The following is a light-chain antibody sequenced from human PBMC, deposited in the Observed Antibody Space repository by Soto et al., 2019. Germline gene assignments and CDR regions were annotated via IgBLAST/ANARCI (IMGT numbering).Light chain of an antibody. V-gene: IGKV3-15*01. CDR1: QSVSSN. CDR3: QQYNNWPLT. Sequence: EIVMTQSPATLSVSPGERATLSCRASQSVSSNLAWYQQKPGQAPRLLIYGASTRATGIPARFSGSGSGTEFTLTISSLLSEAFAVYYCQQYNNWPLTFGGGTKVDIK. CDR2: GAS. J-gene: IGKJ4*01.